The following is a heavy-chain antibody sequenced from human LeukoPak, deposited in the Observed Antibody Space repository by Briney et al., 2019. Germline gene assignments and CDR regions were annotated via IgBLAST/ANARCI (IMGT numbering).Heavy chain of an antibody. J-gene: IGHJ4*02. V-gene: IGHV3-23*01. CDR1: GFTFSDYY. D-gene: IGHD5-18*01. CDR2: ISGSGGST. CDR3: AKGGYSYGTLFDY. Sequence: GGSLRLSCEVSGFTFSDYYINWIRQAPGKGLEWVSAISGSGGSTYYTDSVKGRFTISRDNSKNTLYLQMNSLRAEDTAVYYCAKGGYSYGTLFDYWGQGTLVTVSS.